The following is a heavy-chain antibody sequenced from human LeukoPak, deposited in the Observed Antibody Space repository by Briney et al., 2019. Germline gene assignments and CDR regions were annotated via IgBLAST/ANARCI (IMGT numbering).Heavy chain of an antibody. CDR1: GFTFNNYA. D-gene: IGHD2-15*01. J-gene: IGHJ3*02. CDR3: ARGYSRAAFDI. Sequence: GGSLRLSCTAAGFTFNNYAMSWVRQAPGKGLEWVSHISDSGGKTYYADSVKGRFTVSRDNGKNSLLLQMNSLRAEDTALYYCARGYSRAAFDIWGQGTVVAVSS. V-gene: IGHV3-23*01. CDR2: ISDSGGKT.